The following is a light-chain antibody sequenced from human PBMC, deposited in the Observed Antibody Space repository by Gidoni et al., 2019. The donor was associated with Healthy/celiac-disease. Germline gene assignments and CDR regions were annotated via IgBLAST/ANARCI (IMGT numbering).Light chain of an antibody. Sequence: DIVMTQSPDSLAVSLGERATINCKSSQSVVYSSTNKNYLAWYQQKPGQTPKLLIYWASTRESGVPDRFSGSGSGTAITRTISSLQAEDVAMYNCQQYYSTPPCSFGQXTKLEIK. CDR3: QQYYSTPPCS. CDR1: QSVVYSSTNKNY. CDR2: WAS. V-gene: IGKV4-1*01. J-gene: IGKJ2*04.